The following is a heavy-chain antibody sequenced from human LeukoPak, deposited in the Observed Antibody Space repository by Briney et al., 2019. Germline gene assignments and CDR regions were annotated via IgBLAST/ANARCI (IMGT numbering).Heavy chain of an antibody. Sequence: GGSLRLSCAGSGFTFSTYEMNGVRQAPGKGLEGVAYMGCDGSNKYYADTVKVRFTISRDNSKITLYLQMNSLRAEDTALYYCARAYYDSSGYYSGFIDYWGQGTLVTVSS. J-gene: IGHJ4*02. V-gene: IGHV3-33*08. D-gene: IGHD3-22*01. CDR2: MGCDGSNK. CDR3: ARAYYDSSGYYSGFIDY. CDR1: GFTFSTYE.